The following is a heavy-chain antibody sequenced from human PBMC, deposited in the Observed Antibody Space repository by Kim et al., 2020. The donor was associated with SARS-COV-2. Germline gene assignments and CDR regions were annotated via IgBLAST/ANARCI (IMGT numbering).Heavy chain of an antibody. J-gene: IGHJ6*02. Sequence: ASVKVSCKASGYTFNIYYIHWVRQAPGHGLEWMGWIYSDSGGTNVAPKFQGRATMFTDTSINTAYMELSRLRSDDTAVYYCACTYYYGMDVWGQGTTVTV. CDR1: GYTFNIYY. CDR3: ACTYYYGMDV. V-gene: IGHV1-2*02. CDR2: IYSDSGGT. D-gene: IGHD3-16*01.